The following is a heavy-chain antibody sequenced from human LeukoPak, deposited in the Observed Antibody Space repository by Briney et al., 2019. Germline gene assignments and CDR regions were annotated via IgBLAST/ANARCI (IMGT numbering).Heavy chain of an antibody. CDR1: GIMFSDSA. D-gene: IGHD6-19*01. CDR2: ITDNYNT. J-gene: IGHJ4*02. V-gene: IGHV3-23*01. CDR3: VKGACSSGCSGNY. Sequence: GGSLRLSCAASGIMFSDSAMYWVRQVPGKGLECVAVITDNYNTYYGDSVKGRFTVSRDNSKKTLYLQMNSLRVDDTALYHCVKGACSSGCSGNYWGQGTRVIVSS.